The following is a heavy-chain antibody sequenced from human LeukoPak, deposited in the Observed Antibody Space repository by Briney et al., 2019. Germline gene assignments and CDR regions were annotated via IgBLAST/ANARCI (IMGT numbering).Heavy chain of an antibody. CDR3: ASATRGGVEAFDI. V-gene: IGHV3-20*04. D-gene: IGHD3-16*01. CDR1: GFTFDNYG. J-gene: IGHJ3*02. CDR2: INWNGDST. Sequence: GGSLRLSCAASGFTFDNYGMSWVRQAPGKGLEWVSSINWNGDSTTYADSVKGRFTISRDNAKKSLYLQMNSLRAEDTALYYCASATRGGVEAFDIWGQRTLVTVSS.